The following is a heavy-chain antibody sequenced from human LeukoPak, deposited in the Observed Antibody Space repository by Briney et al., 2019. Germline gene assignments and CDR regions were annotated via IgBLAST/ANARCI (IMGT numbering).Heavy chain of an antibody. CDR3: ARDYSSGWYYFDY. CDR2: IYRGGST. V-gene: IGHV3-66*01. J-gene: IGHJ4*02. Sequence: GGSLRLSCAASGFTVSSNYMSWVRQAPGKGLEWVSVIYRGGSTYYADSVKGRFTISRDNSKNTLYLQMNSLRAEDTAVYCCARDYSSGWYYFDYWGQGTLVTVSS. D-gene: IGHD6-19*01. CDR1: GFTVSSNY.